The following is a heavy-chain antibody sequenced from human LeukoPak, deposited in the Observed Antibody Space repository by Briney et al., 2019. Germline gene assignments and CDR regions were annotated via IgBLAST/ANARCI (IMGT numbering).Heavy chain of an antibody. CDR2: ISGIGDST. J-gene: IGHJ4*02. CDR1: GFAFRSYG. Sequence: PGGSLRLSCAVSGFAFRSYGMSWARQAPGKGLEWVSAISGIGDSTYYADSVKGRFTISRDNSKNTLYLQVNSLRAEDTAVYYCAKNRGVLRNFDCYDYWGQGTLVTVSS. V-gene: IGHV3-23*01. D-gene: IGHD3-9*01. CDR3: AKNRGVLRNFDCYDY.